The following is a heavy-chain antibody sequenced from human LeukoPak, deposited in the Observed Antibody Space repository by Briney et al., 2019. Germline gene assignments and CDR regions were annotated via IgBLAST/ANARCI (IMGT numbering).Heavy chain of an antibody. CDR1: GFTFSNYW. V-gene: IGHV3-7*01. CDR2: IKKDGSDK. CDR3: TGGPGY. D-gene: IGHD2-15*01. Sequence: GGSLRLSCAASGFTFSNYWMSWVRQAPGKGLEWVANIKKDGSDKYYVDSVKGRFTISRDNAKKSLFLQMHSLRAEDTAVYYCTGGPGYWGQGTLVTVSS. J-gene: IGHJ4*02.